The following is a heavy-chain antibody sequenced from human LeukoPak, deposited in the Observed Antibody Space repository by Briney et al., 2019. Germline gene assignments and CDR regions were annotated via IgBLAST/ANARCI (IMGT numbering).Heavy chain of an antibody. J-gene: IGHJ4*02. Sequence: GGSLRLPCAASGFTFTICAMNWVRQAPGKGLEWVSGISGSGSSTYYADSVKGRFTISRDSSKNTVYLQMSSLRAEDTAVYYCAKAEGSYKTLIDYWGQGTLVTVSS. CDR3: AKAEGSYKTLIDY. CDR1: GFTFTICA. D-gene: IGHD3-10*01. V-gene: IGHV3-23*01. CDR2: ISGSGSST.